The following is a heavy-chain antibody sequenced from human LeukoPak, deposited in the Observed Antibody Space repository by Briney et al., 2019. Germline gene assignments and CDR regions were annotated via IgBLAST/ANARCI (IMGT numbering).Heavy chain of an antibody. V-gene: IGHV3-21*01. D-gene: IGHD3-22*01. Sequence: GGSLRLSCAASGFTFSSYSMNWVRQAPGKGLEWVSSISSSSSYIYYADSVKGRFTISRDNAKNSLYLQMNSLRAEDTAVYYCAREGPRSVYDSSGLVDAFDIWGQGTMVTVSS. CDR3: AREGPRSVYDSSGLVDAFDI. CDR2: ISSSSSYI. J-gene: IGHJ3*02. CDR1: GFTFSSYS.